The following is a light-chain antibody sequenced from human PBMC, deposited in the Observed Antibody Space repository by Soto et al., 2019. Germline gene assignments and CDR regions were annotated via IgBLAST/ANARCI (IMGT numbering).Light chain of an antibody. CDR1: QSLGSGY. Sequence: EIVLTHCPGTLSLSPGARATLSCRASQSLGSGYLAWYQQKPGQAPRLLIYGASNRATGIPDRFSGSGSGTEFTLTISSLQSEDFAVYHCQQYHNWPSWTFGQGTKVDNK. CDR2: GAS. J-gene: IGKJ1*01. CDR3: QQYHNWPSWT. V-gene: IGKV3D-15*01.